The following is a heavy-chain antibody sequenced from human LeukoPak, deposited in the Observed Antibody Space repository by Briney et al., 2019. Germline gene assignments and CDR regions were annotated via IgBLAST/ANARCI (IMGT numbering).Heavy chain of an antibody. CDR2: LSFDGNNQ. V-gene: IGHV3-30*04. J-gene: IGHJ6*03. CDR1: GFTFSSYT. Sequence: PGGSLRLSCAASGFTFSSYTMHWVRQAPGKGLECVAILSFDGNNQYYADSVKGRFTISGDNSENTLYLQMSSLRVEDTAIYYCARDARGFWGFMDVWGKGTTVTVSS. CDR3: ARDARGFWGFMDV. D-gene: IGHD3-16*01.